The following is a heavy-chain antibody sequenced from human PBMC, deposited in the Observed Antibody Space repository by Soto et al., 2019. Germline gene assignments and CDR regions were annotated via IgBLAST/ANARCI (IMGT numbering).Heavy chain of an antibody. CDR3: ARGVQH. J-gene: IGHJ1*01. V-gene: IGHV4-31*03. CDR2: LYYSGST. CDR1: GGSISSGGYH. Sequence: QVQLQESGPGLVKPSQTLSLTCTVSGGSISSGGYHWSWIRQHPGKGLEWIGYLYYSGSTYYSPPLKSRVTISVDTSKNQFSVKVSSVTDADTAVYYCARGVQHWGQGTLVTVSS.